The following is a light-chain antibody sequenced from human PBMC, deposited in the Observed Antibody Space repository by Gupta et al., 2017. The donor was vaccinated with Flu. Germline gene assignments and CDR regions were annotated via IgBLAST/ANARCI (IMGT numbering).Light chain of an antibody. Sequence: TVTRTWSGTTGAVGSDQYRYWYQQEPGQAPKTLMYDTSTRPARDPARFSGSLPGGTAALTLSGAQDEDEADYYCFPNSGTDYGVFGGGTRLTVL. J-gene: IGLJ3*02. CDR3: FPNSGTDYGV. CDR2: DTS. V-gene: IGLV7-46*01. CDR1: TGAVGSDQY.